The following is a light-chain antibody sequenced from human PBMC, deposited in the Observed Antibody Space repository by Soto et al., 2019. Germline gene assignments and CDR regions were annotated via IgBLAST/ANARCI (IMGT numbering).Light chain of an antibody. CDR1: QSVSSTY. Sequence: EVVLTQSPGTLSLSPGERATLSCRASQSVSSTYLAWYQHKAGQAPRLLIYGASSRATGIPDRFTGSGSGTDFTLTITRLEPEDFAVYYCQQYGSSPPYTFGQGTKVDI. CDR3: QQYGSSPPYT. CDR2: GAS. J-gene: IGKJ2*01. V-gene: IGKV3-20*01.